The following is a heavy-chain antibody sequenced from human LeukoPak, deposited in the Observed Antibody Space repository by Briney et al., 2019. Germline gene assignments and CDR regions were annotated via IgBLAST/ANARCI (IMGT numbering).Heavy chain of an antibody. CDR2: ISAYNGNT. V-gene: IGHV1-18*01. Sequence: ASVKVSCKASGYTFTSYGIIWVRQAPGQGLEWMGWISAYNGNTNYAQKLQGRVTMTTYTSTSTAYMELRGLRSDDTAVYYCARDRLFGWYFDLWGRGTLVTVSS. CDR3: ARDRLFGWYFDL. CDR1: GYTFTSYG. D-gene: IGHD3-16*01. J-gene: IGHJ2*01.